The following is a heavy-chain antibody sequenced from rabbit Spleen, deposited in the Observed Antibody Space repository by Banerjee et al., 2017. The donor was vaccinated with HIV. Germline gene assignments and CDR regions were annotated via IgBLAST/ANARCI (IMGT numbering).Heavy chain of an antibody. V-gene: IGHV1S47*01. CDR3: VRGASSSGYYSL. CDR2: IDPIFHVT. D-gene: IGHD1-1*01. Sequence: QEQLKETGGGLVQPGGSLTLSCKASGFDLSSYGVSWVRQAPGKGLEWIGYIDPIFHVTTYASWVNGRFTISSHNAQNTLYLQLNSLTAADTATYFCVRGASSSGYYSLWGPGTLVTVS. J-gene: IGHJ4*01. CDR1: GFDLSSYG.